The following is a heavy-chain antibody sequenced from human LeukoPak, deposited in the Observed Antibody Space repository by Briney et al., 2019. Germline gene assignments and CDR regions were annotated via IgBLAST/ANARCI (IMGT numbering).Heavy chain of an antibody. D-gene: IGHD3-10*01. CDR1: GFTFSSYW. CDR3: ARERRGITMVRGVIITYYYGMDV. J-gene: IGHJ6*02. V-gene: IGHV3-7*01. Sequence: PGGSLRLSCAASGFTFSSYWMSWVRQAPGKGLEWVANIKQDGSEKYYVDSVKGRFTISRDNAKNSLYLQMNSLRAEDTAVYYCARERRGITMVRGVIITYYYGMDVWGQGTTVTVSS. CDR2: IKQDGSEK.